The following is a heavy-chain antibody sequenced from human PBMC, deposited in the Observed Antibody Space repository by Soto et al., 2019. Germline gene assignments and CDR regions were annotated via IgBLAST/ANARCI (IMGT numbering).Heavy chain of an antibody. CDR2: IEGDGSEK. CDR3: VRGLYTGSPHFFY. Sequence: GGSLRLSCAASEFSFSTYWMTWVRQAPGKGLEWVANIEGDGSEKNYLDSVKGRFTVSRDNAKRSPYLQMNSLRVEDTAVYYCVRGLYTGSPHFFYWGRGTLVTVSS. D-gene: IGHD1-26*01. V-gene: IGHV3-7*05. J-gene: IGHJ4*02. CDR1: EFSFSTYW.